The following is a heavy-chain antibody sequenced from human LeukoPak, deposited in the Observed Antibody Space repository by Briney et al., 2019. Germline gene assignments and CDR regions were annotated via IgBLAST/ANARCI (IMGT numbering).Heavy chain of an antibody. CDR2: IYYSGST. V-gene: IGHV4-59*01. J-gene: IGHJ5*02. CDR1: GGSISSYY. Sequence: SSETLSLTCTVSGGSISSYYWSWIRQPPGKGLEWIGYIYYSGSTNYNPSLKSRVTVSVDTSKNQFSLKLSSVTAADTAVYYCARDGDYYDSSGYSWFDPWGQGTLVTVSS. D-gene: IGHD3-22*01. CDR3: ARDGDYYDSSGYSWFDP.